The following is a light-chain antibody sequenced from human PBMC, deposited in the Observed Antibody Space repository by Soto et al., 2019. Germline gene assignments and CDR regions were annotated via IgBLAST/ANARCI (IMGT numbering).Light chain of an antibody. CDR2: EVT. CDR1: STDIGDYNW. J-gene: IGLJ1*01. V-gene: IGLV2-14*03. Sequence: QSALTQPASVSGSAEQSITISCTGTSTDIGDYNWVSWYQQHPGRAPKLIIYEVTNRPSGVSDRFSGSRSGNTASLTISGLQTDDEADYFCSSYRRPTTLVFGPGTKVTVL. CDR3: SSYRRPTTLV.